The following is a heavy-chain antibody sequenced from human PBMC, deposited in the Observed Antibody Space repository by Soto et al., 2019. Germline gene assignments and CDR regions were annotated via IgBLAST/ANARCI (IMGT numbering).Heavy chain of an antibody. CDR2: IYYSGST. J-gene: IGHJ4*02. CDR1: GGSISSGGYY. Sequence: QVQLQESGPGLVKPSQTLSLTCTVSGGSISSGGYYWSWIRQHPVKGLEWIGYIYYSGSTYYNPSLKSRVTISVDTSKNQFSLKLSSVTAADTAVYYCARGTGGDYASPNFDYWGQGTLVTVSS. V-gene: IGHV4-31*03. D-gene: IGHD2-21*02. CDR3: ARGTGGDYASPNFDY.